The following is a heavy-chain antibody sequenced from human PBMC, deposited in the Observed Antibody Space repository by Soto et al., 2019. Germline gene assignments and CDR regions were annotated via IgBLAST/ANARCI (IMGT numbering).Heavy chain of an antibody. CDR2: IYYSGST. V-gene: IGHV4-30-4*01. J-gene: IGHJ4*02. D-gene: IGHD4-17*01. CDR1: GGSISSGDYY. CDR3: ARMTPVKGAPFDY. Sequence: QVQLQESGPGLVKPSQTLSLTCTVSGGSISSGDYYWSWIRQPPGKGLEWIGYIYYSGSTYQNPSLKSRVTISVDSSKNQSSLKLSSVTAAVTAVYYCARMTPVKGAPFDYWGQGTLVTVSS.